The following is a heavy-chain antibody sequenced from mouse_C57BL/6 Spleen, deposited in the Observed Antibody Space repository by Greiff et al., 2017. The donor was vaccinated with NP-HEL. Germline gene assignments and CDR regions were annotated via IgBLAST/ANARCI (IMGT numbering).Heavy chain of an antibody. J-gene: IGHJ1*03. CDR2: ISDGGSYT. D-gene: IGHD4-1*01. V-gene: IGHV5-4*03. CDR3: ARNWDGGYFDV. Sequence: EVMLVESGGGLVKPGGSLKLSCAASGFTFSSYAMSWVRQTPEKRLEWVATISDGGSYTYYPDNVKGRFTISRDNAKNNLYLQMSHLKSEDTAMYYCARNWDGGYFDVWGTGTTVTVSS. CDR1: GFTFSSYA.